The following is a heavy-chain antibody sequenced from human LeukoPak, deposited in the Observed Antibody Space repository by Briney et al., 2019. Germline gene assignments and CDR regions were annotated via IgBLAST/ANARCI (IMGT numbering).Heavy chain of an antibody. CDR2: INSDGSST. CDR3: ARDDVVSGTGLGDY. D-gene: IGHD5/OR15-5a*01. V-gene: IGHV3-74*01. J-gene: IGHJ4*02. Sequence: PGGSLRLSCATSGFTSSSCGMHWVRQAPGKGLVWVSHINSDGSSTTYADSVKGRFTISRDNARNTLYLQMNSLRAEDTAVYYCARDDVVSGTGLGDYWGQGTLVTVSS. CDR1: GFTSSSCG.